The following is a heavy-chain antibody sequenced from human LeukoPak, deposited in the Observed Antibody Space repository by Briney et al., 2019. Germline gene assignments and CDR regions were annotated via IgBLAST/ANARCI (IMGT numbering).Heavy chain of an antibody. CDR3: ARDSYVVATLRHFDY. D-gene: IGHD5-12*01. CDR1: GYTFTSYG. V-gene: IGHV1-18*01. J-gene: IGHJ4*02. CDR2: ISAYNGNT. Sequence: APVKACFTTSGYTFTSYGISGVRQSPGQGLEWMGWISAYNGNTNYAQKLQGRVTMTTDTSTSTAYMELRSLRSDDTAVYYCARDSYVVATLRHFDYWGQVTPFTVSS.